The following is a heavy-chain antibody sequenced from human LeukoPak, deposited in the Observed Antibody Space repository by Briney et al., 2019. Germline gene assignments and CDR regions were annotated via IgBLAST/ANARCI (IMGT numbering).Heavy chain of an antibody. CDR1: GYTFTGYY. D-gene: IGHD5-18*01. V-gene: IGHV1-18*04. CDR2: ISAYNGNT. Sequence: ASVKVSCKASGYTFTGYYMHWVRQAPGQGLEWMGWISAYNGNTNYAQKLQGRVTMTTDTSTSTAYMELRSLRSDDTAVYYCARLGAMVLGDAFDIWGQGTMVTVSS. CDR3: ARLGAMVLGDAFDI. J-gene: IGHJ3*02.